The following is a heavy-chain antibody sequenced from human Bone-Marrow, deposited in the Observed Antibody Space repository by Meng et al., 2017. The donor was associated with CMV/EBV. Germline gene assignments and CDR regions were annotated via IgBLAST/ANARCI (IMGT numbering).Heavy chain of an antibody. Sequence: SETLSLTCTVSGGSISSGDYYWSWIRQPPGKGLEWIGYIYYSGSTYYNPSLKSRVTISVDTYKNQFSLKLSSVTAPDAAVYYCARDLLYSGADYWGQGTLVTVSS. V-gene: IGHV4-30-4*08. CDR1: GGSISSGDYY. D-gene: IGHD6-19*01. CDR2: IYYSGST. J-gene: IGHJ4*02. CDR3: ARDLLYSGADY.